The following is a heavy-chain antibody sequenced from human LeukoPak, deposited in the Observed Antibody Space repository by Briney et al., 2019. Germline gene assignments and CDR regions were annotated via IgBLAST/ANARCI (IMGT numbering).Heavy chain of an antibody. CDR3: SRGLWELSD. J-gene: IGHJ4*02. CDR2: MNPNSGNT. D-gene: IGHD1-26*01. V-gene: IGHV1-8*01. Sequence: ASVKVSCKASGYTFTSYDINWVRQATGQGPEWMGWMNPNSGNTGYGEKFQGRVTMTRSTSISTAYMELSSLRSEDTAVYYCSRGLWELSDWGQGTLVTVSS. CDR1: GYTFTSYD.